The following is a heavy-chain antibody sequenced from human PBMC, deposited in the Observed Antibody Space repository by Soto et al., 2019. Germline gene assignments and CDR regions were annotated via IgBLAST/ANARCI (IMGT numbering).Heavy chain of an antibody. CDR1: GGSISGHY. V-gene: IGHV4-59*11. D-gene: IGHD6-19*01. CDR3: ARVGSSGWSPDY. J-gene: IGHJ4*02. CDR2: IFYSGSTTY. Sequence: SETLSLTCTVSGGSISGHYWIWIRQPPGEGMEWIGYIFYSGSTTYNNNPSLKSRVSISVDTSKNQFYLRLSSVTPADTALYYCARVGSSGWSPDYWGQGTLVTVSS.